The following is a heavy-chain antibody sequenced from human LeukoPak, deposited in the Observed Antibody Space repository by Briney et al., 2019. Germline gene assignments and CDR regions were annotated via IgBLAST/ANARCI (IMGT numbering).Heavy chain of an antibody. V-gene: IGHV3-23*01. CDR1: GFTFSSYT. D-gene: IGHD7-27*01. Sequence: GGSLRLSCTASGFTFSSYTMTWVRQAPGKGLKWVSTITTGDGNTYYADSVKGRSTVSRDDSKNTLYLQMNSLRAEDTAVYYCAKDGGLWVSAHWGDSWGRGTLVTVSS. J-gene: IGHJ4*02. CDR3: AKDGGLWVSAHWGDS. CDR2: ITTGDGNT.